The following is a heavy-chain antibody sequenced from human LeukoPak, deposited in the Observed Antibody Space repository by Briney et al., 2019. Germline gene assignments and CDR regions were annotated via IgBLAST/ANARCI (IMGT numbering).Heavy chain of an antibody. D-gene: IGHD6-13*01. J-gene: IGHJ4*02. CDR3: ARDGSSSWYYFDY. V-gene: IGHV1-3*01. Sequence: KFQGRVTITRDTSASTAYMELSSLRSEDTAMYYCARDGSSSWYYFDYWGQGTLVTVSS.